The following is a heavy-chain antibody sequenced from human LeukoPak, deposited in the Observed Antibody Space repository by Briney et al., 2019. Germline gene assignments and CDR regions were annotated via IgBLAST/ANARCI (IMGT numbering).Heavy chain of an antibody. CDR1: GYSFISYW. CDR3: ARQAPVTTSYYYYYYMDV. Sequence: GESLKISCKGSGYSFISYWIGWVRQMPGKGLEWMGIIYPGDSDTRYSPSFQGQVTISADKSISTAYLQWSSLKASDTAMYYCARQAPVTTSYYYYYYMDVWGKGTTVTVSS. V-gene: IGHV5-51*01. D-gene: IGHD4-11*01. CDR2: IYPGDSDT. J-gene: IGHJ6*03.